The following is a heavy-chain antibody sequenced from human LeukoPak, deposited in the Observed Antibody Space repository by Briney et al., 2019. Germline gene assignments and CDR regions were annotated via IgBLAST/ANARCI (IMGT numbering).Heavy chain of an antibody. CDR2: VFPNSGGP. CDR1: GYTFTGYN. D-gene: IGHD3-10*01. Sequence: ASVKVSCTPSGYTFTGYNMHWVRQAPAQGVAWMGWVFPNSGGPRYAPMTQGRVPMTREPSISTASMELSSLTSDDTAVYYCARDGGSGSYYGYWGQGTLVTVSS. V-gene: IGHV1-2*02. J-gene: IGHJ4*02. CDR3: ARDGGSGSYYGY.